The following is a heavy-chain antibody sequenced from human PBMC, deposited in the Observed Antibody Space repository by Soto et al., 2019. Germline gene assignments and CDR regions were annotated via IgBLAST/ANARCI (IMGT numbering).Heavy chain of an antibody. CDR1: GGTFNIYN. J-gene: IGHJ6*02. Sequence: QVQLVQSGAEVKKPGSSVKVSCKASGGTFNIYNINWVRQAPGQGLEWMGGILPIFGTPNYAQRFQGRLTIIADDSTSTAYMELSSLRSEDTAVYYCARDETGDSYYYYYCMDVWGQGTTVTVTS. CDR2: ILPIFGTP. CDR3: ARDETGDSYYYYYCMDV. D-gene: IGHD7-27*01. V-gene: IGHV1-69*19.